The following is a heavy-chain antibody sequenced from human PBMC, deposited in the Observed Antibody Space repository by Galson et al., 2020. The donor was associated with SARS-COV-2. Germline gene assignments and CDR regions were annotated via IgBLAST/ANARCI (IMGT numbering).Heavy chain of an antibody. D-gene: IGHD3-10*01. V-gene: IGHV3-53*01. Sequence: LVESLKISCAASGFTLSSHYMSWVRQAPGKGLEWVSVIYSGGSTYYADSVKGRFTISRDNSKNTLYLQMNSLRAEDTAVYYCAREMSYRYGSYWGQGTLVTVSS. J-gene: IGHJ4*02. CDR3: AREMSYRYGSY. CDR2: IYSGGST. CDR1: GFTLSSHY.